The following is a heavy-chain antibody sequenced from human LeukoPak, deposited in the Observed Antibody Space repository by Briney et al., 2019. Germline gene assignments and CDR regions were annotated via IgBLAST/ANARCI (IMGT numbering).Heavy chain of an antibody. Sequence: ASVKVSCRASGYTFTSNYIHWVRQAPGQGLEWMGMICPRDGSTSYAQKFQGRVTVTRDTSTSTVHMELSGLRSEDTAVYYCARDQEGFDYWGQGTLVTVSS. V-gene: IGHV1-46*01. CDR1: GYTFTSNY. CDR2: ICPRDGST. CDR3: ARDQEGFDY. J-gene: IGHJ4*02.